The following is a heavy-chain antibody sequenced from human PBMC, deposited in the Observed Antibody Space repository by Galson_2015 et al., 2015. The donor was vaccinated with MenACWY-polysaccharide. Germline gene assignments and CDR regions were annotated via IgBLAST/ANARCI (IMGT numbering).Heavy chain of an antibody. CDR1: GFSLSTSGVG. D-gene: IGHD6-6*01. CDR3: AHSPQQLVRDDYFDY. Sequence: PALVKPTQPLTLTCTFSGFSLSTSGVGVGWIRQPPGKALEWLALIYWDDDKRYSPSLKSRLTITKDTSKNQVVLTMTNMDPVDTATYYCAHSPQQLVRDDYFDYWGQGTLVTVSS. V-gene: IGHV2-5*02. CDR2: IYWDDDK. J-gene: IGHJ4*02.